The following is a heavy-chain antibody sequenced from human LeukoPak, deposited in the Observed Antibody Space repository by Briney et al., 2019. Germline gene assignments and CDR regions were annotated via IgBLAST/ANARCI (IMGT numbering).Heavy chain of an antibody. CDR1: GYVFTSYD. V-gene: IGHV1-18*01. D-gene: IGHD2-21*01. J-gene: IGHJ5*02. Sequence: ASVKLSCKASGYVFTSYDLAWLRQAPGQGLDWLATIIPFNDRTKFAKKFQGRVTMNTASSTTTAYLQLSNLRLDDTAVYYCARAPSSLECYVDCYFDPWGQGTLVTVSS. CDR3: ARAPSSLECYVDCYFDP. CDR2: IIPFNDRT.